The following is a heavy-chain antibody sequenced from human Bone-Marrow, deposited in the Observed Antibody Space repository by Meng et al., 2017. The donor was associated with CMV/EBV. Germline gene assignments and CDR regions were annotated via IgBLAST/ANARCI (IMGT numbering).Heavy chain of an antibody. CDR2: ISASGGTT. CDR1: GFTFSTYA. D-gene: IGHD1-7*01. Sequence: GESLKISCAASGFTFSTYAMSWVRQAPGKGLEWVSTISASGGTTYYADSVKGRFPISRDNSKNTLYLQVNSLRAEDTAVYYCAKSVSPTGNYYFDYWGQGTLVTVSS. CDR3: AKSVSPTGNYYFDY. V-gene: IGHV3-23*01. J-gene: IGHJ4*02.